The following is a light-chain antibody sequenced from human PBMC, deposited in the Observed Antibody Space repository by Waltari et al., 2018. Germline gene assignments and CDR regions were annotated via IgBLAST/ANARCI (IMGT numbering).Light chain of an antibody. Sequence: IHMTQSPSSLSASVGDKVTITCQASQSIISWLAWYQQKPGKAPNHLIYKASRLESGVPSRFSGSGSGTDFTITFSSLQPEDFATYYCRQYNSATWTFGQRTKVEIK. J-gene: IGKJ1*01. CDR3: RQYNSATWT. V-gene: IGKV1-5*01. CDR1: QSIISW. CDR2: KAS.